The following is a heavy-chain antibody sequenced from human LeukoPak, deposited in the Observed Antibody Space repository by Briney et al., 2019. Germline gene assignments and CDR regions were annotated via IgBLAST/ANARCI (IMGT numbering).Heavy chain of an antibody. V-gene: IGHV3-30*04. CDR3: ARTPAAPGSLFDY. D-gene: IGHD6-13*01. CDR2: ISYDGDNK. Sequence: PGGSLRLSCAVSGFTFSTYAMHWVRQAPGKGLEWVAFISYDGDNKNYADSMKGRFTISRDNSKNTLYLQMNSLRAEDTAVYYCARTPAAPGSLFDYWGQGTLVTVSS. CDR1: GFTFSTYA. J-gene: IGHJ4*02.